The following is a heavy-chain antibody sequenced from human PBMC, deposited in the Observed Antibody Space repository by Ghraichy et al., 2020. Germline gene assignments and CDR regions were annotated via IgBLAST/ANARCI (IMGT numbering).Heavy chain of an antibody. V-gene: IGHV3-7*01. J-gene: IGHJ6*02. CDR3: VRDTEMGMISGQRMDV. CDR2: IKYDGSDK. D-gene: IGHD3/OR15-3a*01. Sequence: GESLNISCAPSGFSFRSYWMSWVRQAPGKGLEGVAMIKYDGSDKHYVDSVKGRFTISRDDAKNSLYLQMSSLRGEDTAVYYCVRDTEMGMISGQRMDVWGQGTTVTVSS. CDR1: GFSFRSYW.